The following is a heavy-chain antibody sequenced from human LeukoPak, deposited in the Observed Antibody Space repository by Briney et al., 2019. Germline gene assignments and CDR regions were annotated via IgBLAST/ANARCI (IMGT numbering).Heavy chain of an antibody. J-gene: IGHJ4*02. V-gene: IGHV3-11*01. CDR2: INPGGGTT. CDR1: GFTFSDYY. CDR3: ARGHWGLDC. D-gene: IGHD3-16*01. Sequence: GGSLRLSCAASGFTFSDYYMSWIRQAPGKGLEWVSYINPGGGTTYYADSVKGRFTISRDNARNSLYLQMNSLGAEDTAVYYCARGHWGLDCWGQGTLVTVSS.